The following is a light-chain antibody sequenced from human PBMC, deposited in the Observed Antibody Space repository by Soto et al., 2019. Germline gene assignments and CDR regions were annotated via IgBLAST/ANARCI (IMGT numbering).Light chain of an antibody. Sequence: QSALTQPASVSGSPGQSITISCTGTSSDVGGYNYVSWYQQHPGKAPKLMIYEVSNRPSGVSNRFSGSKSGNTDSLTISGLQAEDEADYYCSSYTSSSTPLVFGGGTKLPVL. J-gene: IGLJ3*02. V-gene: IGLV2-14*01. CDR3: SSYTSSSTPLV. CDR1: SSDVGGYNY. CDR2: EVS.